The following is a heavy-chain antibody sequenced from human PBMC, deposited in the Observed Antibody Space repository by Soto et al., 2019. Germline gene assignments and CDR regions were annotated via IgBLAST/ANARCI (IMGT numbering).Heavy chain of an antibody. V-gene: IGHV2-5*02. CDR1: GFSLSTSGVG. CDR3: AYLPCSGGSCYWFSCSDMDV. Sequence: QITLKESGPTLVKPTQTLTLTCTFSGFSLSTSGVGVAWIRQPPGKALEWLALIYWDDEKRYRPSLESRLTTSKHTSKNQVVLTMTNMDSVDTATYYCAYLPCSGGSCYWFSCSDMDVWGQGTTVTGSS. D-gene: IGHD2-15*01. J-gene: IGHJ6*02. CDR2: IYWDDEK.